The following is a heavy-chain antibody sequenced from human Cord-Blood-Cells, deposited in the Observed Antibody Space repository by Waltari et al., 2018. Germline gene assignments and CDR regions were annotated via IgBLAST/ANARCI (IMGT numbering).Heavy chain of an antibody. J-gene: IGHJ4*02. CDR1: GFPFSSYW. V-gene: IGHV3-7*01. D-gene: IGHD3-3*01. CDR3: ARDGIDFWSGFDY. Sequence: EVQLVESGGGLVQPGGSLRLSCSASGFPFSSYWMSWVRRAPGKGLEWVANIKQDGSEKYYVDSVKGRFTISRDNAKNSLYLQMNSLRAEDTAVYYCARDGIDFWSGFDYWGQGTLVTVSS. CDR2: IKQDGSEK.